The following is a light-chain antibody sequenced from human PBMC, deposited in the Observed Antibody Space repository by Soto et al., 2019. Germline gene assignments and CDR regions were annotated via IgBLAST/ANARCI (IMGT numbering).Light chain of an antibody. CDR2: GAS. CDR3: QQYNGYSGR. CDR1: QSINNW. Sequence: DIQITQSPLTLSASIGDRVTITCRASQSINNWLAWYQQKPGKPPKLLLYGASSRDSGVPPRFSGSGSGTEFTLTISSLQPDDFATYYCQQYNGYSGRFGQGTKVEVK. J-gene: IGKJ1*01. V-gene: IGKV1-5*01.